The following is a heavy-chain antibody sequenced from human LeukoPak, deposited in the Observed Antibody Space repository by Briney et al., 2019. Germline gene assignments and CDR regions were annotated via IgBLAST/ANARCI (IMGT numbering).Heavy chain of an antibody. J-gene: IGHJ4*02. CDR1: GFTFSSYG. Sequence: GGSLRLSCTASGFTFSSYGMQWVRQAPGKGLEWVACIRYDENKKYYADSVKGRFTISRDNSENTLYLQMNSLRAEDTAVYHCAKENTRDSNRHFHYWGQGTLVTVSS. V-gene: IGHV3-30*02. CDR3: AKENTRDSNRHFHY. D-gene: IGHD5-24*01. CDR2: IRYDENKK.